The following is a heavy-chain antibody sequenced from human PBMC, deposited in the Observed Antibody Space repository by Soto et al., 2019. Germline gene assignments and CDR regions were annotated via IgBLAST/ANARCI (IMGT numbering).Heavy chain of an antibody. J-gene: IGHJ4*02. CDR1: GYSISSGSY. CDR3: AKAHLMVVAGSNFDY. CDR2: IYHGGTT. Sequence: SETLSLTCTVSGYSISSGSYWGWIRQPPGKGPEWIASIYHGGTTFYNPSLKSRVTVSVDKSNNQFPLKLRSVTAADTAVYYCAKAHLMVVAGSNFDYWGQLTLATVS. V-gene: IGHV4-38-2*02. D-gene: IGHD2-15*01.